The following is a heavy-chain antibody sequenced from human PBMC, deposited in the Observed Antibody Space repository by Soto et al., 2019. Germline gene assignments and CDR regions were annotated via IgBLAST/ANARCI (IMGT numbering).Heavy chain of an antibody. J-gene: IGHJ4*02. Sequence: PGGSLRLSCVASGFSFSPYYMSWIRQAPGKGLEWISYISGDSSDTNYADSVKGRFTISRDNARKSVYLQMNSLRVDDTAVYYCARGDRIADSWGQGTVVTVPQ. CDR3: ARGDRIADS. CDR2: ISGDSSDT. CDR1: GFSFSPYY. V-gene: IGHV3-11*06. D-gene: IGHD2-15*01.